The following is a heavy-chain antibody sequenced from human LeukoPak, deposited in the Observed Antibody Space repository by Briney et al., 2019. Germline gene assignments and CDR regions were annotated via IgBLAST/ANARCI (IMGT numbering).Heavy chain of an antibody. CDR2: MNPNSGNT. V-gene: IGHV1-8*01. Sequence: ASVKVSCKASGYTFTSYDINWVRQATGQGLEWMGWMNPNSGNTGYAQKFQGRVTMTRNTSISTAYMELSSLRSEDTAVYYCARVQRVYCGGDCSLGYWGQGTLATVSS. CDR3: ARVQRVYCGGDCSLGY. D-gene: IGHD2-21*02. CDR1: GYTFTSYD. J-gene: IGHJ4*02.